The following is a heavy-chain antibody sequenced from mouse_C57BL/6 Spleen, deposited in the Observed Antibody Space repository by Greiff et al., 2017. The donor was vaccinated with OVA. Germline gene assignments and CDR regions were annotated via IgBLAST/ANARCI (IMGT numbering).Heavy chain of an antibody. Sequence: VQLQQPGTELVKPGASVKLSCKASGYTFTSYWMHWVKQRPGQGLEWIGNINPSNGGTNYNEKFKSKATLTVDKSSSTAYMQLSSLTSEDSAVYYCARKDYGSSYEEAMDYWGQGTSVTVSS. CDR2: INPSNGGT. V-gene: IGHV1-53*01. CDR3: ARKDYGSSYEEAMDY. CDR1: GYTFTSYW. J-gene: IGHJ4*01. D-gene: IGHD1-1*01.